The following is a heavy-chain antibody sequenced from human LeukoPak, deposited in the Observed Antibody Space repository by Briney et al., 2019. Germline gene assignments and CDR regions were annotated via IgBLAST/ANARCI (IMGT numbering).Heavy chain of an antibody. V-gene: IGHV4-61*02. CDR2: TCTTGSTTGST. CDR3: ARRGRTYTNNWYPLYYFDY. D-gene: IGHD6-13*01. Sequence: PSETLSLTCTVSGGSISSRSYYWSWIRQPAGKGLEWIGRTCTTGSTTGSTTYNPSLKSRVTISIDMSKTHFSLELSSVTAADTAVYYCARRGRTYTNNWYPLYYFDYWGQGTLVTVSS. J-gene: IGHJ4*02. CDR1: GGSISSRSYY.